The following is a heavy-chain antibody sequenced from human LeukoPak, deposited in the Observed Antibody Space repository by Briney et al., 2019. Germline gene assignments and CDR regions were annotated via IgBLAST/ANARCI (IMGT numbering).Heavy chain of an antibody. V-gene: IGHV3-11*01. CDR2: ISSSGSTI. J-gene: IGHJ6*02. CDR1: GFTFSDYY. D-gene: IGHD3-3*01. CDR3: ARDGGFDFWSGCYYYGMDV. Sequence: PGGSLRLSCAASGFTFSDYYMSWIRQAPGKGLEWVSYISSSGSTIYYADSVKGRFTISRDSAKNSLYLQMNSLRAEDTAVYYCARDGGFDFWSGCYYYGMDVWGQGTTVTVSS.